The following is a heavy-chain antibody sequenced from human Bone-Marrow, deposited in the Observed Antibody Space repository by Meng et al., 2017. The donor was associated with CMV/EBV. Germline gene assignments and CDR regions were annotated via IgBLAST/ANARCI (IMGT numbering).Heavy chain of an antibody. J-gene: IGHJ4*02. CDR3: ARGPGGYYFDY. CDR2: IYYSGST. Sequence: CKFSGDSISSGGYYWSWIRQLPGKGLEWIGYIYYSGSTYYNPSLKSRLTISVDTSENQFSLKLSSVTAADTASYYCARGPGGYYFDYWGQGILVTVSS. V-gene: IGHV4-31*03. CDR1: GDSISSGGYY. D-gene: IGHD2-15*01.